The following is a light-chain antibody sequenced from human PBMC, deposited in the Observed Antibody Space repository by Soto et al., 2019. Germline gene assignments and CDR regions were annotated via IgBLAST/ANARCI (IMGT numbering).Light chain of an antibody. CDR1: PYVSSSF. CDR2: GAS. CDR3: QQFGSSLPIT. J-gene: IGKJ5*01. Sequence: EIGLTQSPGTLSLSPGEIATLSVSASPYVSSSFLAWIQQKPGLAPTLLLYGASSRATGIPDRFSGSGSGTDFTLTISSLEPEDFAVYYCQQFGSSLPITFGQGTRLEIK. V-gene: IGKV3-20*01.